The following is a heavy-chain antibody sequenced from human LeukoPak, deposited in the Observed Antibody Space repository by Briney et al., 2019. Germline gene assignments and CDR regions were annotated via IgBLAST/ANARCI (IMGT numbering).Heavy chain of an antibody. CDR2: IKQDGSEK. D-gene: IGHD1-26*01. V-gene: IGHV3-7*01. CDR3: ARGGVGATFY. J-gene: IGHJ4*02. Sequence: GGSLRLSCAASGFPFSSYWMNWVRQAPGKGLEWVANIKQDGSEKHYLDSVKGRFTISRDNGKNSLYLRMSSLRAEDTAVYYCARGGVGATFYGGQGTLVTVSS. CDR1: GFPFSSYW.